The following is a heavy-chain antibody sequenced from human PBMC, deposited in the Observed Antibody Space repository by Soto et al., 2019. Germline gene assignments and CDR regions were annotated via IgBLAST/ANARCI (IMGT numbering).Heavy chain of an antibody. V-gene: IGHV1-3*01. CDR2: INAGNGNT. D-gene: IGHD2-15*01. CDR1: GYTFTSYA. J-gene: IGHJ6*02. Sequence: ASVKVSCKASGYTFTSYAMHWVRQAPGQRLEWMGWINAGNGNTKYSQKFQGRVTITRDTSASTAYMELSSLRSEDTAVYYCARESGYCSGGSCYRLNGYYYGMDVWGQGTTVTVSS. CDR3: ARESGYCSGGSCYRLNGYYYGMDV.